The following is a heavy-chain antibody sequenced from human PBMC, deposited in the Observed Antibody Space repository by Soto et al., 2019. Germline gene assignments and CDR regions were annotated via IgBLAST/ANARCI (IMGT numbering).Heavy chain of an antibody. CDR2: IIPILGIA. CDR1: GGTFSSYT. D-gene: IGHD3-16*01. Sequence: QVQLVQSGAEVKKPGSSVKVSCKASGGTFSSYTISWVRQAPGQGLEWMGRIIPILGIANYAQKFQGRVTITADKSTSTAYMKLSSLRSEDTAVYYCARAAGGGNFDYWGQGTLVTVSS. CDR3: ARAAGGGNFDY. J-gene: IGHJ4*02. V-gene: IGHV1-69*02.